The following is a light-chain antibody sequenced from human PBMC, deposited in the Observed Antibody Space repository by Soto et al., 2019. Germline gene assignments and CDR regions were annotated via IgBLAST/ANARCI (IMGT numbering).Light chain of an antibody. CDR1: QSVSSN. CDR3: QQYNNWPRT. Sequence: EIVMTQSPAPLSVSPGARATLSFRASQSVSSNLAWYQQKPGQAPRLLIYGASTRATGIPARFSGSGSGTEFTLTISSLQSEDFAVYYCQQYNNWPRTFGQGTKLEIK. V-gene: IGKV3-15*01. CDR2: GAS. J-gene: IGKJ2*01.